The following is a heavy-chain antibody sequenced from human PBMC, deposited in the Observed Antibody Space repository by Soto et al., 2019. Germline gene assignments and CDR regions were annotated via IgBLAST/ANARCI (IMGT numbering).Heavy chain of an antibody. J-gene: IGHJ4*02. CDR1: GFPFTNYW. Sequence: GALRLSCAASGFPFTNYWMNWVRQTPGKGLMWVSRISPDGSDVGYADSVEGRFTVSRDNAKNTLYLQMHSLRAEDTAMYYCACWGHIVPVAPSDFDRWGQGTLVPVPS. D-gene: IGHD2-8*02. CDR3: ACWGHIVPVAPSDFDR. V-gene: IGHV3-74*01. CDR2: ISPDGSDV.